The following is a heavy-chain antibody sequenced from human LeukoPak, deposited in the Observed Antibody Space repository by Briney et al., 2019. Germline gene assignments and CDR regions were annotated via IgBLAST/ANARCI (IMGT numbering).Heavy chain of an antibody. Sequence: ASVKVSCKASGYAFTSYGISWVRQAPGQGLEWMGWISAYNGNTNYAQKLQGRVTMTTDTSTSTAYMELRSLRSDDTAVYYCARGPLPYRSSYYYYYMDVWGKGTTVTVSS. CDR3: ARGPLPYRSSYYYYYMDV. CDR1: GYAFTSYG. D-gene: IGHD4-11*01. CDR2: ISAYNGNT. V-gene: IGHV1-18*01. J-gene: IGHJ6*03.